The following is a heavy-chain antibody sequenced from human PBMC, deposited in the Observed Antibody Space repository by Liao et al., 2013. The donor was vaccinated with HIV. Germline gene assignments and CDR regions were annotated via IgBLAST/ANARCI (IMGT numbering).Heavy chain of an antibody. D-gene: IGHD3-10*01. J-gene: IGHJ4*02. CDR1: GGSISSYY. V-gene: IGHV4-4*07. Sequence: QVQLQESGPGLVKPSETLSLTCTASGGSISSYYWSWIRQPAGKGLEWIGRIYTSGSTNYNPSLKSRVTMSVDTSKNQFSLKLSSVTAADTAVYYCAREILLWFGELKGEWPLFDYWGQGTLVTVSS. CDR2: IYTSGST. CDR3: AREILLWFGELKGEWPLFDY.